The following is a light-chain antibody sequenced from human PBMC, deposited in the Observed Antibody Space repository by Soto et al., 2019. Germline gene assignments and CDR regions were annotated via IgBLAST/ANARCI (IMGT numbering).Light chain of an antibody. Sequence: PGERVTLSCRASQSVSSSYLTWYQQKPGQAPRLLIYGASTRATGIPARFSGSGSGTDFTLTISSLQPEDFAVYYCQQDYNSLTFGGGTKVDIK. CDR2: GAS. CDR1: QSVSSSY. CDR3: QQDYNSLT. J-gene: IGKJ4*01. V-gene: IGKV3D-7*01.